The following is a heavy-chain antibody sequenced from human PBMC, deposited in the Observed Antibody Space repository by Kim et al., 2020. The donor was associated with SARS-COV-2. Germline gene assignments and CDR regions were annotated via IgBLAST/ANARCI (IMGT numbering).Heavy chain of an antibody. D-gene: IGHD3-16*01. CDR3: ARLLGDYGDFGWYFDS. Sequence: SETLSLTCTVSGGSISSGGSYCSWIRQHPGKGLEWIGHMYHSGNTYYNPSLKSRLVISMDTSKNQFSLKLSSVTAADTAVYYCARLLGDYGDFGWYFDSWGQGSLVTVSS. CDR1: GGSISSGGSY. J-gene: IGHJ4*02. CDR2: MYHSGNT. V-gene: IGHV4-31*03.